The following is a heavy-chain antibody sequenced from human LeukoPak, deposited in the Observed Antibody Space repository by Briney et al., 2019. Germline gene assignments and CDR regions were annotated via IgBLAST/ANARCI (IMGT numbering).Heavy chain of an antibody. CDR3: ASAPYGDYAFDY. D-gene: IGHD4-17*01. Sequence: PSETLSLTCAVSGYSISSGYYWGWIRQPPGKGLEWIGSIYHSGSTYYNPSLKSRVTISVDTSKNQFSLKLSSVTAADTAVYYCASAPYGDYAFDYWGQGALVTVSS. V-gene: IGHV4-38-2*01. CDR2: IYHSGST. CDR1: GYSISSGYY. J-gene: IGHJ4*02.